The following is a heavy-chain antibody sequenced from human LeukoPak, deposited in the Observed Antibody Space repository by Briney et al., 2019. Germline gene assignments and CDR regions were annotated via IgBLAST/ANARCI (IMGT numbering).Heavy chain of an antibody. J-gene: IGHJ4*02. CDR1: GFTFTSYA. CDR3: ARDPISGSTLYYGTKYYFDY. V-gene: IGHV3-23*01. CDR2: ISGSGGTT. D-gene: IGHD1-7*01. Sequence: GGSLRLSCAASGFTFTSYAMSWVRQAPGKGLEWVSSISGSGGTTYSADSVEGRFTISRDNSKNTLYLQLNSLRAEDTAVYYCARDPISGSTLYYGTKYYFDYWGQGTLVTVSS.